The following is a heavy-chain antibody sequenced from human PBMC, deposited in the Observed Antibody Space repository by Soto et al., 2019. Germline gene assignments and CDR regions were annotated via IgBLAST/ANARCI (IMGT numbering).Heavy chain of an antibody. J-gene: IGHJ6*03. CDR3: AHMWYSSSWKGDYYYYMDV. CDR2: IYWDDDK. V-gene: IGHV2-5*02. Sequence: QITLKESGPTLVKPTQTLTLTCTFSGFSLSTSGVGVGWIRQPPGKALEWLAVIYWDDDKRYSPSLKSRLTITKDNSKNQVVLTMTNMDPVDTATYYCAHMWYSSSWKGDYYYYMDVWGKGTTVTVSS. CDR1: GFSLSTSGVG. D-gene: IGHD6-13*01.